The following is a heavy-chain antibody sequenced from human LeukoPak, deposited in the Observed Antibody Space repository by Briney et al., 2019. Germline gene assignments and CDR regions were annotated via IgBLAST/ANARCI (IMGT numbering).Heavy chain of an antibody. CDR3: ARGDWNHGY. J-gene: IGHJ4*02. D-gene: IGHD1-1*01. CDR1: GFTFSSYG. V-gene: IGHV3-48*01. CDR2: IRGSDSTT. Sequence: GGSLRLSCAASGFTFSSYGMNWVRQAPGKGLEWISYIRGSDSTTYYAHSVRGRFTISRDNAKNSLYLQMNSLRVEDTAVYHCARGDWNHGYWGQGTLVTVSS.